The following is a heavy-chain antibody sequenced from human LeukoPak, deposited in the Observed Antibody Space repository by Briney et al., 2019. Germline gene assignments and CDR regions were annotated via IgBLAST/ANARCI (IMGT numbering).Heavy chain of an antibody. CDR2: IYYSGST. D-gene: IGHD6-19*01. V-gene: IGHV4-39*01. J-gene: IGHJ6*03. Sequence: PSETLSLTCTVSGGSISSSSYYWGWIRQPPGKGLEWIGSIYYSGSTYYNPSLKSRVTISVDTSKNQFSLKLSSVTAADTAVYYCARSGWYLGGAYYMDVWGKGTTVTISS. CDR1: GGSISSSSYY. CDR3: ARSGWYLGGAYYMDV.